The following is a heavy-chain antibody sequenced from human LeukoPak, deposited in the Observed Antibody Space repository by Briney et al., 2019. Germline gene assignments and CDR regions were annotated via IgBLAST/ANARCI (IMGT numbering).Heavy chain of an antibody. D-gene: IGHD4-17*01. V-gene: IGHV3-23*01. J-gene: IGHJ4*02. CDR2: IDGSGTRP. Sequence: GGSLRLSCSASGFTFSTYTMNWVRQAPGKGLEWVSGIDGSGTRPYYADSVQGRFTISRDNSKNTLFLQMNSLRAEDTAIYYCAQDTYGVYDYWGQGTLVTVSS. CDR3: AQDTYGVYDY. CDR1: GFTFSTYT.